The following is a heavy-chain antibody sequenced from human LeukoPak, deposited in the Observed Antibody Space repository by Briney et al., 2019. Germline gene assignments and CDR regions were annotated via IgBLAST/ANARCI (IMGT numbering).Heavy chain of an antibody. J-gene: IGHJ5*02. CDR2: INHSGST. D-gene: IGHD5/OR15-5a*01. Sequence: SETLSLTCAVYGGSFSGYYWSWIRQPPGKGLEWIGEINHSGSTNYNPSLKSRVTISVDTSKNQFSLKLSSVTAADTAVYHCAKYVSTGWFDPWGQGTLVTVSS. V-gene: IGHV4-34*01. CDR3: AKYVSTGWFDP. CDR1: GGSFSGYY.